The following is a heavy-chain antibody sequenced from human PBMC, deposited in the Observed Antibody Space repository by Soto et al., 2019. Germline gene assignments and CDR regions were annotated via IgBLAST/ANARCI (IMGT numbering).Heavy chain of an antibody. CDR3: AKGGISWYKRPGYYGMDV. D-gene: IGHD6-13*01. Sequence: GSLRLSWSASGFTFSSYAMSWVRQAPGKGLEWVSSISGSGGSSYYAASVKGRFTISRDNAKNTLYLQMNSLRAEDTAVYYCAKGGISWYKRPGYYGMDVWGQGTTVTVSS. J-gene: IGHJ6*02. CDR2: ISGSGGSS. V-gene: IGHV3-23*01. CDR1: GFTFSSYA.